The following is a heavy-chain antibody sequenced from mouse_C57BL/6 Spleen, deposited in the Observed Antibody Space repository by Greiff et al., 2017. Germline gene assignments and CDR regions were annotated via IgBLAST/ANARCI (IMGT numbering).Heavy chain of an antibody. J-gene: IGHJ3*01. CDR2: IYPGSGST. V-gene: IGHV1-55*01. CDR3: ARKLTGFAY. D-gene: IGHD4-1*01. Sequence: QVHVKQPGAELVKPGASVKMSCKASGYTFTSYWITWVKQRPGQGLEWIGDIYPGSGSTNYNEKFKSKATLTVDTSSSTAYMQLSSLTSEDSAVYYCARKLTGFAYWGQGTLVTVSA. CDR1: GYTFTSYW.